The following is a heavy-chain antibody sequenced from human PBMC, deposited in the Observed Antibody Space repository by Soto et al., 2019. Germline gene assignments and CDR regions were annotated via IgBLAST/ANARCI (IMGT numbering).Heavy chain of an antibody. J-gene: IGHJ4*02. CDR2: ISAYNGNT. Sequence: QVQLVQSGAEVKKPGASVKVSCKASGYTFTSYSIIWVRQAPGQGLEWMGWISAYNGNTNYAQKLQGRVTMTTDTSTNTAYMAVRSLRADDTSVYYCACDAPPADYWGQGTLVAVSS. CDR1: GYTFTSYS. CDR3: ACDAPPADY. V-gene: IGHV1-18*01.